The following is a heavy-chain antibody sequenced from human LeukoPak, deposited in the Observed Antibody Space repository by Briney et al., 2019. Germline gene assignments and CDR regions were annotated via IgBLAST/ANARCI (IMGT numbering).Heavy chain of an antibody. CDR3: ARAPLPTATSDYFDL. CDR2: IHYSVIT. CDR1: GGCISTNDSF. Sequence: PSETLSLTCTVSGGCISTNDSFWSWIRQSPEKGLEWIGYIHYSVITKSNPSLESRLTLSVDTSKNQLSLRLTSVTAADTAVYYCARAPLPTATSDYFDLWGLGTLVTVSS. D-gene: IGHD4-17*01. J-gene: IGHJ4*02. V-gene: IGHV4-30-4*01.